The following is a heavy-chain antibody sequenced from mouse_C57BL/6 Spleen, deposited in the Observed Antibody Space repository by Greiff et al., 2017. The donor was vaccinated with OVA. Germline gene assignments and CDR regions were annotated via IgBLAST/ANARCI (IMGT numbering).Heavy chain of an antibody. CDR3: ARDKGVYYGNYWYFDV. V-gene: IGHV5-16*01. D-gene: IGHD2-1*01. J-gene: IGHJ1*03. CDR1: GFTFSDYY. Sequence: EVKVVESEGGLVQPGSSMKLSCTASGFTFSDYYMAWVRQVPEKGLEWVANINYDGSSTYYLDSLKSRFIISRDNAKNILYLQMSSLKSEDTATYYCARDKGVYYGNYWYFDVWGTGTTVTVSS. CDR2: INYDGSST.